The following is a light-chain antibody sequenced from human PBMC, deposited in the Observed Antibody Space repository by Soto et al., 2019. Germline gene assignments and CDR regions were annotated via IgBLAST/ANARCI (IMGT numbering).Light chain of an antibody. Sequence: AVQMTQSPSSLSASVGDRVTITCRASQGIRNDLGWYQQKPGKAPKLLIYAASSLQSGVPSRFSGSGSGTDFTLTISSLQSEDFAVYYCQHYNNWPGTFGQGTKVDIK. CDR3: QHYNNWPGT. V-gene: IGKV1-6*01. CDR2: AAS. J-gene: IGKJ1*01. CDR1: QGIRND.